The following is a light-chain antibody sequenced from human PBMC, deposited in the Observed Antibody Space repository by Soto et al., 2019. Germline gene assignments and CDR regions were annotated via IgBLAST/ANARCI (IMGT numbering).Light chain of an antibody. CDR1: QGISSY. CDR2: AAS. V-gene: IGKV1-8*01. CDR3: QQYYSYPPMYT. J-gene: IGKJ2*01. Sequence: AIRMTQSPSSLSASTGDRVTITCRASQGISSYLAWYQQKPGKAPKLLIYAASTLQSGVPSRFSGSGSETDFTLTISCLQSDDFATYYCQQYYSYPPMYTFGQGTKMEIK.